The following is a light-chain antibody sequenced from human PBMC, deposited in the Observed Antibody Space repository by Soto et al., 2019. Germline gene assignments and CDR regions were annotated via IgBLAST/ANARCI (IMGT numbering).Light chain of an antibody. J-gene: IGLJ1*01. CDR1: SSDVAAYNY. CDR3: SSYAGSSNFV. Sequence: QSALTQPPSASGSPGQSVTISCTGTSSDVAAYNYVSWFQQHPGKAPKLMIYEVTNRPSGVPDRFSGSKSGNTASLTVSGLQAEDEADYYCSSYAGSSNFVFGTGTKLTVL. V-gene: IGLV2-8*01. CDR2: EVT.